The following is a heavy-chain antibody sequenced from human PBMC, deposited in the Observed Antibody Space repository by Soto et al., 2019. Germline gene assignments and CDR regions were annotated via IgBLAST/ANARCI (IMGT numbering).Heavy chain of an antibody. J-gene: IGHJ4*02. V-gene: IGHV3-48*02. CDR2: ISSSSSTI. D-gene: IGHD3-22*01. Sequence: PGGSLRLSCAASGFTFSSYSMNWVRQAPGKGLEWVSYISSSSSTIYYADSVKGRFTISRDNAKNSLYLQMNSLRDEDTAVYYCARGMYYFDSRGGAYGGQGPLVTVPS. CDR1: GFTFSSYS. CDR3: ARGMYYFDSRGGAY.